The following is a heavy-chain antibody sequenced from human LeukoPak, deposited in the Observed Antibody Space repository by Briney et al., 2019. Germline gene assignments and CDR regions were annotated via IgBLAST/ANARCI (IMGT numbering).Heavy chain of an antibody. CDR1: GFTFSNYA. CDR2: ISYDGSNK. Sequence: QPGGSLRLSCAASGFTFSNYAMHWVRQAPGKGLGWVAVISYDGSNKYYADSVKGRFTISRDNSKNTLYLQTNSLRSEDTAVYYCSRGQFRLGQYDSSAFDYWGQGTLVTVSS. CDR3: SRGQFRLGQYDSSAFDY. V-gene: IGHV3-30*04. J-gene: IGHJ4*02. D-gene: IGHD3-22*01.